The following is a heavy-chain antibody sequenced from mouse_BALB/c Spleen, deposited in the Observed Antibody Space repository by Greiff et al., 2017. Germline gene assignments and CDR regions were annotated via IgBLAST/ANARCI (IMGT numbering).Heavy chain of an antibody. D-gene: IGHD1-1*02. Sequence: EVKLVESGGGLVKPGGSLKLSCAASGFTFSDYYMYWVRQTPEKRLEWVATISDGGSYTYYPDSVKGRFTISRDNAKNNLYLQMSSLKSEDTAMYYCARDRGGYSAMDYWGQGTSVTVSS. CDR1: GFTFSDYY. CDR2: ISDGGSYT. CDR3: ARDRGGYSAMDY. J-gene: IGHJ4*01. V-gene: IGHV5-4*02.